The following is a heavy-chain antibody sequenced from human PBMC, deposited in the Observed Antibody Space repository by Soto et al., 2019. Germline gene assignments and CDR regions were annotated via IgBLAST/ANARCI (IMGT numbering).Heavy chain of an antibody. Sequence: ASVKVSCKASGGTFSSYAISWVRQAPGQGLEWMGGIIPIFGTANYAQKFQGRVTITADESTSTAYMELSSLRSEDTAVYYCADGSGIAAGDYYGMDVWGQATTVTVSS. V-gene: IGHV1-69*13. J-gene: IGHJ6*02. CDR3: ADGSGIAAGDYYGMDV. CDR2: IIPIFGTA. CDR1: GGTFSSYA. D-gene: IGHD6-13*01.